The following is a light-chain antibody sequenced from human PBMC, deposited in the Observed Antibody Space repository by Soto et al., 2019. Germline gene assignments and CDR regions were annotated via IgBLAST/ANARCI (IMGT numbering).Light chain of an antibody. V-gene: IGLV2-8*01. CDR3: SSYAGSDNFV. Sequence: QSVLTQPPSASGSPGQSVTISCTGTSSDVGGYNYVSWYQQHPGKATKLMIYEVSKRPSAVPDRFSGSKAGNTASLTVSGLQADDEADYYCSSYAGSDNFVFGTGTKLTVL. CDR1: SSDVGGYNY. J-gene: IGLJ1*01. CDR2: EVS.